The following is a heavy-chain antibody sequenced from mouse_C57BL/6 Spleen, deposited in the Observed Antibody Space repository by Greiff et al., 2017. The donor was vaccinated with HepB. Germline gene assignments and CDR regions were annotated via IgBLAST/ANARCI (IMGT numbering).Heavy chain of an antibody. CDR3: TFKLPDYAMDY. J-gene: IGHJ4*01. V-gene: IGHV14-4*01. Sequence: EVKLLESGAELVRPGASVKLSCTASGFNIKDDYMHWVKQRPEQGLEWIGWIDPENGDTEYASKFQGKATITADKSSNTAYLQLSSLTSEDTAVYYCTFKLPDYAMDYWGQGTSATVAS. CDR1: GFNIKDDY. D-gene: IGHD4-1*01. CDR2: IDPENGDT.